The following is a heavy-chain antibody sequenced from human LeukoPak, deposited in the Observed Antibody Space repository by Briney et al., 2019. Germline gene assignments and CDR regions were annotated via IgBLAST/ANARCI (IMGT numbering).Heavy chain of an antibody. CDR2: INPNSGGT. J-gene: IGHJ5*02. CDR3: AGAPTYYYGSGSEPYFDP. CDR1: GYTFTGYY. D-gene: IGHD3-10*01. V-gene: IGHV1-2*02. Sequence: ASVKVSCKASGYTFTGYYMHWVRQAPGQGLGWMGWINPNSGGTNYAQKFQGRVTMTRDTSISTAYMELSRLRSDDTAVYYCAGAPTYYYGSGSEPYFDPWGQGTLVTVSS.